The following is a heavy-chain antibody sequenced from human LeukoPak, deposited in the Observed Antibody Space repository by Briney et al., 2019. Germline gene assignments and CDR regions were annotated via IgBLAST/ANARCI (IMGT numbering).Heavy chain of an antibody. CDR1: GGSFSGYY. CDR3: ARDYPTYYYDSSGYSRFDY. CDR2: INHSGST. Sequence: SETLSLTCAVYGGSFSGYYWSWIRQPPGKGLEWIGEINHSGSTNCNPSLKSRVTISVDTSKNQFSLKLSSVTAADTAVYYCARDYPTYYYDSSGYSRFDYWGQGTLVTVSS. D-gene: IGHD3-22*01. J-gene: IGHJ4*02. V-gene: IGHV4-34*01.